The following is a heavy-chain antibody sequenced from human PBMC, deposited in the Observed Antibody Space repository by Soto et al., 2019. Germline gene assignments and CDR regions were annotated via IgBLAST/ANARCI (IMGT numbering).Heavy chain of an antibody. J-gene: IGHJ6*02. CDR3: ARSQGSSTSLEIYYYYYYGMDV. V-gene: IGHV1-69*01. Sequence: QVQLVQSGAEVKKPGSSVKVSCKASGGTFSSYCISWVRQAPGQGLEWMGGIIPISGTASYAQKFQGRVTITADDSTCTAYMELSSLRPEDTAVYYWARSQGSSTSLEIYYYYYYGMDVWGQGTTVTVSS. D-gene: IGHD2-2*01. CDR2: IIPISGTA. CDR1: GGTFSSYC.